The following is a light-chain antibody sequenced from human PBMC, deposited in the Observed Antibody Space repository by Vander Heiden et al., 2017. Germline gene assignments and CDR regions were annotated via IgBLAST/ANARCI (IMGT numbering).Light chain of an antibody. CDR1: QYMRNY. J-gene: IGKJ1*01. Sequence: DVQMPPSPSSLSASEGARVTISCRASQYMRNYLNWYQQKPGRAPKLLISAASILQSGVPARFNGSGSGTYFTLTITNLQPEDFATYYCQQTYSTFLTFGQGTKVEIK. CDR2: AAS. CDR3: QQTYSTFLT. V-gene: IGKV1-39*01.